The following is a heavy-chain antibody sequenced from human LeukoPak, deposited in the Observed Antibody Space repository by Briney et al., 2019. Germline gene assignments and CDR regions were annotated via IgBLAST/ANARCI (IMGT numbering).Heavy chain of an antibody. CDR2: IYSGGST. V-gene: IGHV3-53*01. D-gene: IGHD4-23*01. J-gene: IGHJ3*02. CDR1: GFTVSSNY. CDR3: ARDRPSVTDAFDI. Sequence: GGSLRLSCAASGFTVSSNYMSWVRQAPGKGLEWVSVIYSGGSTYYADSVKGGFTISRDNSKNTLYLQMNSLRAEDTAVYYCARDRPSVTDAFDIWGQGTMVTVSS.